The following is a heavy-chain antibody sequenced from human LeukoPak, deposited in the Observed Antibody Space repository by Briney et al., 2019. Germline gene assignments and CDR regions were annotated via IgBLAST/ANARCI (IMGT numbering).Heavy chain of an antibody. V-gene: IGHV3-30-3*01. CDR3: ARDRVGATDYFDY. CDR2: ISYDGSNK. D-gene: IGHD1-26*01. J-gene: IGHJ4*02. Sequence: GGSLRLSCAASGFTFSSYAMHWVRQAPGKGLEWVAVISYDGSNKYYADSVKGRFTISRDNSKNTLYLQMNSLRAEDAAVYYCARDRVGATDYFDYWGQGTLVTVSS. CDR1: GFTFSSYA.